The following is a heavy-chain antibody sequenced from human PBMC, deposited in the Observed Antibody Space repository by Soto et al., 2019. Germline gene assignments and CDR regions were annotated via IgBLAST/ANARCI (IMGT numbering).Heavy chain of an antibody. D-gene: IGHD2-8*02. V-gene: IGHV1-8*01. J-gene: IGHJ5*02. Sequence: GASVKVSCKASGYTFTSYDINWVRQATGQGLEWMGWMNPNSGNTGYAQKFQGRVTMTRNTSISTAYMELSSLRSEDAAVYYCARGPGGVVSHERVVDPWGQGTLVTVSS. CDR1: GYTFTSYD. CDR2: MNPNSGNT. CDR3: ARGPGGVVSHERVVDP.